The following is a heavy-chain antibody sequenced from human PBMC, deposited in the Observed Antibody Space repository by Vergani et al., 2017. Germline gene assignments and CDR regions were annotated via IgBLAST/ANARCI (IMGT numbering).Heavy chain of an antibody. V-gene: IGHV4-59*12. CDR2: IYYSGST. D-gene: IGHD5-12*01. CDR1: GGSISSYY. CDR3: ARRAYSGYDYGY. J-gene: IGHJ4*02. Sequence: QVQLQESGPGLVKPSETLSLTCTVSGGSISSYYWSWIRQPPGKGLEWIGYIYYSGSTNYNPSLKSRVTISVDTSKNQFSLKLSSVTAADTAVYYCARRAYSGYDYGYWGQGTLVTVSS.